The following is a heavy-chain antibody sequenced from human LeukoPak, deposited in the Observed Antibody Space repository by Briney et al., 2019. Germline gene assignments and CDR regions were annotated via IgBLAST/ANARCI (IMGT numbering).Heavy chain of an antibody. Sequence: SETLSLTCAVYGGSFSGYYWSWIRQPPGKGLEWIGEINHSGSTNYNPSLKSRVTISVDTSKNQFSLKLSSVTAADTAVYYCASGPRGYCSSTSCYYYGMDVWGKGTTVTVSS. V-gene: IGHV4-34*01. J-gene: IGHJ6*04. CDR2: INHSGST. CDR1: GGSFSGYY. CDR3: ASGPRGYCSSTSCYYYGMDV. D-gene: IGHD2-2*01.